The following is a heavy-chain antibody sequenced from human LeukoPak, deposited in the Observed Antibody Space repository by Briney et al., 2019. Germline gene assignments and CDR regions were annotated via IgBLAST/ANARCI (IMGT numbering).Heavy chain of an antibody. J-gene: IGHJ5*02. D-gene: IGHD3-10*01. CDR2: IYPGDSDT. Sequence: GESLKISCKGSGYSFTGYWIGWVRQMPGKGLEWMGIIYPGDSDTRYSPSFQGQVTISADKSISTAYLQWSSLKASDTAMYYCARQRKTYYYGSGSYKSNWFDPWGQGPLVTVSS. CDR1: GYSFTGYW. CDR3: ARQRKTYYYGSGSYKSNWFDP. V-gene: IGHV5-51*01.